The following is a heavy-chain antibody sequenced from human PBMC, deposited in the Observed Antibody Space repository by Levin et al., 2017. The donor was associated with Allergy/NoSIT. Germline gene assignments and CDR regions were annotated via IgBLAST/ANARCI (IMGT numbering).Heavy chain of an antibody. J-gene: IGHJ5*02. CDR1: GFTFNTYG. Sequence: GGSLRLSCAASGFTFNTYGMHWVRQAPGKGLEWVAFIWRDGSNKNYADSVTGRFTISRDNSKNTLYLQMKRLRAEATAVYSCAASYDDILTGYGWFDPWGQGTLVTVSS. CDR2: IWRDGSNK. D-gene: IGHD3-9*01. CDR3: AASYDDILTGYGWFDP. V-gene: IGHV3-30*02.